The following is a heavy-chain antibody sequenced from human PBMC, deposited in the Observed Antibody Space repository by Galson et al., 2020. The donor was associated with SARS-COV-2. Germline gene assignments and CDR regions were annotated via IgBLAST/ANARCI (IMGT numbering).Heavy chain of an antibody. CDR3: ARDLISRVPGSGFDP. CDR2: IHYSGST. D-gene: IGHD1-26*01. CDR1: GGSISTYY. V-gene: IGHV4-59*01. Sequence: SQTLSLTCTDPGGSISTYYWSWIRQHPGKGLEWIGYIHYSGSTNYNPSLKRRFVMSVDTSKKQFSLKVYSVTAADTAVEYCARDLISRVPGSGFDPWGQGTLVTVSS. J-gene: IGHJ5*02.